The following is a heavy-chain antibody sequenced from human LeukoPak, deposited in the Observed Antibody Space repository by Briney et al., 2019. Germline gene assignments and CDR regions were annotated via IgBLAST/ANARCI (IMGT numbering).Heavy chain of an antibody. CDR3: ARSDTLGGVVAFDAFDI. CDR1: GGSFNNYY. D-gene: IGHD3-16*02. CDR2: FFYSGST. V-gene: IGHV4-59*01. J-gene: IGHJ3*02. Sequence: SETLSLTCTVSGGSFNNYYWSWIRQPPGKGLEWIGYFFYSGSTNYNPSFKSRVTISVDTSKNQFSLKVSSVTTADTAVYYCARSDTLGGVVAFDAFDIWGLGTMVTVSS.